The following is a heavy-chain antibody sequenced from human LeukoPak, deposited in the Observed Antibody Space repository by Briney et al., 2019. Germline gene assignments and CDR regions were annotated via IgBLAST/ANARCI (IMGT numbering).Heavy chain of an antibody. D-gene: IGHD3-22*01. J-gene: IGHJ5*02. CDR2: SDPEDTKKT. CDR1: GYALKDLS. V-gene: IGHV1-24*01. Sequence: ASVKVSCKVSGYALKDLSMYWVRQAPGKGLEWMGGSDPEDTKKTMYAQKFQGRVTMTRDMSTSTDYLELSSLRSEDTAIYYCARDNSVDDNAWWFDPWGQGTLVTVSS. CDR3: ARDNSVDDNAWWFDP.